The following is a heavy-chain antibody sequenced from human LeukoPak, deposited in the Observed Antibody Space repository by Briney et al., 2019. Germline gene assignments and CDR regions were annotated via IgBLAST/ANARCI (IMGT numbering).Heavy chain of an antibody. V-gene: IGHV3-66*04. CDR1: GLNVNNNY. J-gene: IGHJ4*02. D-gene: IGHD4-17*01. CDR2: IYSGGST. Sequence: PRGSLRLSCAASGLNVNNNYMTWIRQAPGKGLEWVSLIYSGGSTSYADSVKGRFTISRDNSKNTLYLQMNNLRGEGTAVYYCKGLRATVTSPFDYWGQGTLVTVS. CDR3: KGLRATVTSPFDY.